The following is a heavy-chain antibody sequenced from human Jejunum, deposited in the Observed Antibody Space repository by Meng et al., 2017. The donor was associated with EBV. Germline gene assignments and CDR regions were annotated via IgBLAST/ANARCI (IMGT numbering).Heavy chain of an antibody. J-gene: IGHJ3*01. V-gene: IGHV3-74*01. CDR2: INPDGTST. CDR1: GFSIRNYW. Sequence: EVQLVESGGGLVQPGGSVRLSCVASGFSIRNYWIHWVRQHPGEGLEWVSRINPDGTSTSHADSVKGRFTISRDNAKNTLYLQMNSLRPEDTAVYYCVGLVVTADIAFDVWGQGTMVTVSS. CDR3: VGLVVTADIAFDV. D-gene: IGHD2-21*02.